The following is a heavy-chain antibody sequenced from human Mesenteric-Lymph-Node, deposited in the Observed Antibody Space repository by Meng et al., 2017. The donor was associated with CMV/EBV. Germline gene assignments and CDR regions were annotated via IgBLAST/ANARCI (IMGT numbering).Heavy chain of an antibody. CDR1: FTTYD. Sequence: FTTYDINWVRQASGQGPEWMGWMNAQTGNTGYAQKFQGRVIMTRDTSINTAFMELSSLRSEDTAVYYCTRGRGWTTTSSHSSYYFDYWGQGALVTVSS. CDR2: MNAQTGNT. CDR3: TRGRGWTTTSSHSSYYFDY. V-gene: IGHV1-8*01. J-gene: IGHJ4*02. D-gene: IGHD6-6*01.